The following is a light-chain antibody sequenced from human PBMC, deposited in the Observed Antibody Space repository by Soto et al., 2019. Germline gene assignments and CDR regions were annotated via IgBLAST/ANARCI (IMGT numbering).Light chain of an antibody. V-gene: IGLV2-8*01. CDR2: EVS. J-gene: IGLJ2*01. Sequence: QSALTQPPSASGSPGQSVTISCTGTSSDIGDYNYVSWYQQHPGEAPKLMIYEVSKRPSGVPDRFSGPKSGNTASLTVSGLQPEDEADYYCSSYAGSNNLVFGGGTKLTVL. CDR1: SSDIGDYNY. CDR3: SSYAGSNNLV.